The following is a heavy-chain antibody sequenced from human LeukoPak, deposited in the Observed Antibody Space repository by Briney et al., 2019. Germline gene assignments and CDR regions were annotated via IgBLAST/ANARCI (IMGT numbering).Heavy chain of an antibody. J-gene: IGHJ5*02. V-gene: IGHV5-51*01. CDR2: IYPGDSDT. Sequence: GESLKISCKGSGYSFTSYWIGWVRQMPGKGLEWMGIIYPGDSDTRYSPSFQGQVTISADKSISTAYLQWSSLKASDTAMYYCARHGRYSSSSGGWFDPGAQGPLVTVSS. D-gene: IGHD6-6*01. CDR1: GYSFTSYW. CDR3: ARHGRYSSSSGGWFDP.